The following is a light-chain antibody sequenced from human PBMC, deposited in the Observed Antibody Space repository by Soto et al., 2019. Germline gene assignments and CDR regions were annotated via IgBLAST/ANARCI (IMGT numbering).Light chain of an antibody. CDR3: QQYYIVPYT. CDR2: WAS. J-gene: IGKJ5*01. V-gene: IGKV4-1*01. CDR1: QSLLFTSNKKNN. Sequence: DIVRAQSPDSLAVSLGETAAINCKSNQSLLFTSNKKNNLAWYQQKPGQPPKLLIYWASTRESGVPDRFSGSGSGTDFTLTISSLQAEDVAVHYCQQYYIVPYTFGQATRLEI.